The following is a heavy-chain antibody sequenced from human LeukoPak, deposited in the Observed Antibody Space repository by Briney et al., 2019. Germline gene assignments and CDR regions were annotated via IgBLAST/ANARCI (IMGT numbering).Heavy chain of an antibody. Sequence: SVKVSCKASGGTFSSYAISWVRQAPGQGLEWMGRIIPILGIANYAQKFQGRVTITADKSTSTAYMELSSLRSEDTAVYYCARTPYPGIVHRDYWGQGTLVTVSS. D-gene: IGHD2-15*01. CDR1: GGTFSSYA. CDR3: ARTPYPGIVHRDY. V-gene: IGHV1-69*04. CDR2: IIPILGIA. J-gene: IGHJ4*02.